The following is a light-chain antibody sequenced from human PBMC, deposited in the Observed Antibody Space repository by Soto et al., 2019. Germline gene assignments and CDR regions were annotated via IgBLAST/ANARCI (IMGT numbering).Light chain of an antibody. V-gene: IGLV2-14*03. CDR1: SSDVGGYNY. J-gene: IGLJ1*01. CDR2: DVS. Sequence: SVLPQPASVSGFPGQSSTISCTGTSSDVGGYNYVSWYQHHPGKAPKLIIYDVSNRPSGVSNRFSGSKSGNTASLTISGLQPEDEADYYCSSYTTSNTRQIVFGTGTKVTVL. CDR3: SSYTTSNTRQIV.